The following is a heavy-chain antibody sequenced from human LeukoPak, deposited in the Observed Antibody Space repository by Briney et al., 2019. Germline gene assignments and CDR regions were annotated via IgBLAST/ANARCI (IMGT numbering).Heavy chain of an antibody. D-gene: IGHD4-17*01. CDR3: ARGTTTPTIDWYDP. CDR2: IKPDGSET. J-gene: IGHJ5*02. Sequence: GGSLRLSCAASGFTFSNYWMSWVRQAPGKGLEWVASIKPDGSETSHLDSVRGRFTISRDNVRNALFLQMNTLRAEDTAVYYCARGTTTPTIDWYDPWGQGTLVTVSS. V-gene: IGHV3-7*01. CDR1: GFTFSNYW.